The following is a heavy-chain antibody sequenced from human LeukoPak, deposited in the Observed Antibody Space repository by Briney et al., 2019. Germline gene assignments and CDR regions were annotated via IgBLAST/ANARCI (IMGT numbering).Heavy chain of an antibody. CDR2: ISSSSSYI. CDR1: GFTFSSYS. J-gene: IGHJ4*02. D-gene: IGHD1-26*01. Sequence: KAGGSLRLSCAASGFTFSSYSMNWVRQAPVKGLELVSSISSSSSYIYYADSVKGRFTISRDNAKNSLYLQMNSLRAEDTAVYYCARDPVVGVLGGYYFDYWGQGTLVTVSS. V-gene: IGHV3-21*01. CDR3: ARDPVVGVLGGYYFDY.